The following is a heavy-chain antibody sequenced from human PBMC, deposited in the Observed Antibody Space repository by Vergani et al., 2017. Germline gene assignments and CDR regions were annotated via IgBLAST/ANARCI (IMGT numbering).Heavy chain of an antibody. CDR2: VSTGTKSQ. J-gene: IGHJ4*02. CDR3: ARDLYCGGDCYSY. Sequence: QLVESGGGWVQPGGSLRLSCVVSGFDFSSYIMNWVRQAPGKGLEWVSFVSTGTKSQSYAESVKGRFTISRDSAKNSLYLQMNSLRAEDTAVYYCARDLYCGGDCYSYWGQGTLVTVSS. V-gene: IGHV3-48*01. CDR1: GFDFSSYI. D-gene: IGHD2-21*02.